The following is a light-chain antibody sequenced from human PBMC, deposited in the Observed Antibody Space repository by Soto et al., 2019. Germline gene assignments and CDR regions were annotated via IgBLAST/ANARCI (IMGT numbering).Light chain of an antibody. J-gene: IGLJ1*01. Sequence: QSVLTQPPSASGTPGQRVTISCSGSGSNIGSNTVNWYQQLPGTAPKLLIYSHNQRPSGVPDRFSGSQSGTSASLAISGLQSEDEADYYCAAWDDSLNGYVFGTGTKLTVL. CDR1: GSNIGSNT. V-gene: IGLV1-44*01. CDR2: SHN. CDR3: AAWDDSLNGYV.